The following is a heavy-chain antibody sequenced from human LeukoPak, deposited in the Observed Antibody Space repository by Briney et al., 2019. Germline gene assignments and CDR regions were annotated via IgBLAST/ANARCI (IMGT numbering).Heavy chain of an antibody. CDR1: GGSISSYF. CDR2: IFYSGST. J-gene: IGHJ3*02. CDR3: ASNAAAAAGDALDI. D-gene: IGHD6-25*01. V-gene: IGHV4-59*01. Sequence: SSETLSLTCAVSGGSISSYFWSWIRQPPGKGLEYLGHIFYSGSTNYSPSLKSRVTISIDKSEKQFSLKLRSVTAADTAVYYCASNAAAAAGDALDIWGQGTMVTVSS.